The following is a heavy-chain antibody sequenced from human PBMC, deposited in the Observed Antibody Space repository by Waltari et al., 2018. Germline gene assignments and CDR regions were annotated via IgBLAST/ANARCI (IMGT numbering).Heavy chain of an antibody. CDR3: SRGGFFGVE. J-gene: IGHJ4*02. CDR2: ISVDGTTI. Sequence: EVKLVESGGALTQPGGYLKLSCAASGFSGREWEVNLNGPAPGGGLEWVSYISVDGTTIAYSDSVRGRFTMSRDNGRNSLFLEMTRLTVQDTAIYYCSRGGFFGVEWGQGTLVTVSS. V-gene: IGHV3-48*03. D-gene: IGHD3-10*01. CDR1: GFSGREWE.